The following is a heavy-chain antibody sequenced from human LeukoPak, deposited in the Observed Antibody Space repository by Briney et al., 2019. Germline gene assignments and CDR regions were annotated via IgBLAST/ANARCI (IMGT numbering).Heavy chain of an antibody. Sequence: GGSLRLSCAASGFTFSSYGIHWVRQAPGKGLEWVSYISSSSSTIYYADSVKGRFTISRDNAKNSLYLQMNSLRAEDTALYYCAKATFPHYYDSSGYGPAEYWGQGTLVPVSS. CDR1: GFTFSSYG. CDR2: ISSSSSTI. CDR3: AKATFPHYYDSSGYGPAEY. J-gene: IGHJ4*02. V-gene: IGHV3-48*01. D-gene: IGHD3-22*01.